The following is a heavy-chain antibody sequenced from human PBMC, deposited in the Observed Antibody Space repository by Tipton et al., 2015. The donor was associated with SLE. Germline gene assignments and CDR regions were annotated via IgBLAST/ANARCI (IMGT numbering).Heavy chain of an antibody. CDR1: ESTLSGYE. CDR2: INHSGST. CDR3: ARGPGSKSGEAFDL. D-gene: IGHD1-26*01. V-gene: IGHV4-34*01. Sequence: LRLSCTASESTLSGYEMNWVRQAPGKGLEWIGEINHSGSTNYNPSLKSRVTISVDTSKNQFSLKLSSVTAADTAVYYCARGPGSKSGEAFDLWGQGTMVTVSS. J-gene: IGHJ3*01.